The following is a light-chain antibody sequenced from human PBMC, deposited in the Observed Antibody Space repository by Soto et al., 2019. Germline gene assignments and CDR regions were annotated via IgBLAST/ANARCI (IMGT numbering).Light chain of an antibody. CDR1: SSDIGAYNY. J-gene: IGLJ3*02. V-gene: IGLV2-8*01. Sequence: QSALTQPPSASGSLGQSVTIPCTGTSSDIGAYNYVSWYQQEPGKAPKLVIYEGTRRLSGVPDRFSGSKSGNTASLTVSGLQAEDEADYYCHSYAGGNWVFGGGTKLTVL. CDR2: EGT. CDR3: HSYAGGNWV.